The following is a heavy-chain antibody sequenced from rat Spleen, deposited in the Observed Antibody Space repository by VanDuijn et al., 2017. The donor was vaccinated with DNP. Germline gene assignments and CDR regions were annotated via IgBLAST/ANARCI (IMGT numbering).Heavy chain of an antibody. Sequence: EVQLVESGGGLVQPGRSLRLSCAASGFTFSDYNMAWVRQAPKRGLEWVATIIFDGSRTYYRDSVKGRFTISRDNAKSILYLQMDSLRSEETATYYCARHGEVPTRYAMDAWGQGTSVTVSS. V-gene: IGHV5S10*01. D-gene: IGHD2-1*01. J-gene: IGHJ4*01. CDR2: IIFDGSRT. CDR3: ARHGEVPTRYAMDA. CDR1: GFTFSDYN.